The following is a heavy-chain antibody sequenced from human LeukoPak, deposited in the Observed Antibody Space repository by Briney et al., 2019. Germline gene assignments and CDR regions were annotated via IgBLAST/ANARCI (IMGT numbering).Heavy chain of an antibody. CDR1: GFTFSSYG. V-gene: IGHV3-23*01. Sequence: PGGTLRLSCAASGFTFSSYGMTWVRQAPGKGLEWVSGISGSGGSTYYADSVKGRFTISRDNSKNTLYLQMNSLKTEDTAVYYCTRWDSSSDYWGQGTLVTVSS. CDR3: TRWDSSSDY. D-gene: IGHD6-6*01. J-gene: IGHJ4*02. CDR2: ISGSGGST.